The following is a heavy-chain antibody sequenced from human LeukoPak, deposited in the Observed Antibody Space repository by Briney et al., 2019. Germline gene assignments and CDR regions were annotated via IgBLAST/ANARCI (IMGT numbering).Heavy chain of an antibody. Sequence: PSETLSLTCTVSGGSISSSSYYWGWIRQPPGKGLEWIGSIYYSGSTYYNPSLKSRVTISVDTSKNQFSLKLSSVTDADTAVYYCARDPHLSTSCPFDYWGQGTLVTVSS. V-gene: IGHV4-39*07. D-gene: IGHD2-2*01. CDR2: IYYSGST. CDR1: GGSISSSSYY. CDR3: ARDPHLSTSCPFDY. J-gene: IGHJ4*02.